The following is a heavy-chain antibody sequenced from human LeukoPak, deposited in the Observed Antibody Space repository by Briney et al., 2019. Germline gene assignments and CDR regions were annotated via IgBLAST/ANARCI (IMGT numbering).Heavy chain of an antibody. CDR3: ARDTDGDYIYYYYALDV. Sequence: PGGSLRLSCAASGFTFSSYGMHWVRQAPGKGPEWVAVIWYDGSNKYYADSVKARFTISRDNSKNTLFLQMNSLRAEDTAVYYCARDTDGDYIYYYYALDVWGQGTTVIVSS. V-gene: IGHV3-33*01. J-gene: IGHJ6*02. D-gene: IGHD4-17*01. CDR1: GFTFSSYG. CDR2: IWYDGSNK.